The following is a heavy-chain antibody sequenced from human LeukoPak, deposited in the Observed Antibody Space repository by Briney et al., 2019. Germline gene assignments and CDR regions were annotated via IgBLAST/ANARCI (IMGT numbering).Heavy chain of an antibody. CDR2: INPNSGGT. CDR3: ARGEWAFDY. V-gene: IGHV1-2*02. D-gene: IGHD3-3*01. J-gene: IGHJ4*02. CDR1: GYTFTSYD. Sequence: PEASVKVSCKASGYTFTSYDINWVRQATGQGLEWMGWINPNSGGTNYAQKFQGRVTMTRDTSISTAYMELSRLRSDDTAVYYCARGEWAFDYWGQGTLVTVSS.